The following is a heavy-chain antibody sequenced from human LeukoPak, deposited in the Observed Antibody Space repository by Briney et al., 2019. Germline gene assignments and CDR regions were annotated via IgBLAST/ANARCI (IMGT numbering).Heavy chain of an antibody. CDR1: GGTFSSYA. Sequence: ASVKVSCKASGGTFSSYAISWVRQAPGQGLEWMGWIIPIFGIANYAQKFQGRVTITADKSTSTAYMELSSLRSEDTAVYYCARAVVVPAANDWFDPWGQGTLVTVSS. D-gene: IGHD2-2*01. CDR2: IIPIFGIA. J-gene: IGHJ5*02. V-gene: IGHV1-69*17. CDR3: ARAVVVPAANDWFDP.